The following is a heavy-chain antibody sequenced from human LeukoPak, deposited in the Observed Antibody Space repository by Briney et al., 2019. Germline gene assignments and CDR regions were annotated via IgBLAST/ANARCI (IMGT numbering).Heavy chain of an antibody. Sequence: SVKVSCKASGGTFSSYAISWVRQAPGQGLEWMGGIIPIFGTANYAQKFQGRVTITADESTSTAYMELSSLRSEDTAVYYCTRDRAAAAYDAFDIWGQGTMVTVSS. V-gene: IGHV1-69*13. J-gene: IGHJ3*02. CDR1: GGTFSSYA. CDR3: TRDRAAAAYDAFDI. D-gene: IGHD6-13*01. CDR2: IIPIFGTA.